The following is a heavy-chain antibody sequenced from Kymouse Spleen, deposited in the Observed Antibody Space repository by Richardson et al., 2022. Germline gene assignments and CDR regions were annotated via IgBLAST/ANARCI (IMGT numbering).Heavy chain of an antibody. CDR3: AKDRYYYDSSGSPYYYYGMDV. Sequence: QVQLVESGGGVVQPGRSLRLSCAASGFTFSSYGMHWVRQAPGKGLEWVAVISYDGSNKYYADSVKGRFTISRDNSKNTLYLQMNSLRAEDTAVYYCAKDRYYYDSSGSPYYYYGMDVWGQGTTVTVSS. J-gene: IGHJ6*02. CDR2: ISYDGSNK. CDR1: GFTFSSYG. D-gene: IGHD3-22*01. V-gene: IGHV3-30*18.